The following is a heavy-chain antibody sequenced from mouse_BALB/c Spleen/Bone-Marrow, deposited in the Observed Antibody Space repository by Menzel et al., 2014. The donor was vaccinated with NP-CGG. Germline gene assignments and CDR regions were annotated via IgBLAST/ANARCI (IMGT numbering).Heavy chain of an antibody. Sequence: LQESGAELAKPGASVKMSCKASGYTFTSYRMHWVKQRPGQGLEWIGYIYPSTGYTEHNQKFKDKAIMTADESSSTAYMQLSSLTSEDSAVYYCARDDYAYWGQGTLVTVSA. J-gene: IGHJ3*01. CDR2: IYPSTGYT. V-gene: IGHV1-4*01. CDR3: ARDDYAY. D-gene: IGHD2-4*01. CDR1: GYTFTSYR.